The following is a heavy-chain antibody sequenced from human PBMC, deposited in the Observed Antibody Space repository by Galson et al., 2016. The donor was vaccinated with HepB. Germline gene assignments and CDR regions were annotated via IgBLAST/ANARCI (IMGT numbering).Heavy chain of an antibody. CDR1: GFTFSDYS. J-gene: IGHJ5*02. CDR3: ARGRVNWDNWFDP. Sequence: SLRLSCAASGFTFSDYSMIWVRQAPGKGLEWVSYISGTSGLIHYTDSVKGRFTISRDNAKNSLYLQMNSLRVEDTAVYYCARGRVNWDNWFDPWGRGTLVIVSS. D-gene: IGHD7-27*01. CDR2: ISGTSGLI. V-gene: IGHV3-48*01.